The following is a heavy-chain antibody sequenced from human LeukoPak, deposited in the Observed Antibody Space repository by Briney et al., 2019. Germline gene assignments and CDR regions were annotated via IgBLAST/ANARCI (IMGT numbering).Heavy chain of an antibody. CDR3: TRDTDY. CDR1: GFTFSSYG. Sequence: GGSLRLSCAASGFTFSSYGMHWVRQAPGKGLEWVAVISYDGSNEYYADSVKGRFTISRDNSKNTLYLQMNSLRAEDTAVYYCTRDTDYWGQGTLVTVSS. CDR2: ISYDGSNE. V-gene: IGHV3-30*03. J-gene: IGHJ4*02.